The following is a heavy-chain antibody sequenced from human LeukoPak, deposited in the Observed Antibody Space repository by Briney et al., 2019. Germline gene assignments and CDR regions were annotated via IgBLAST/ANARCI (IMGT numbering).Heavy chain of an antibody. V-gene: IGHV4-61*02. J-gene: IGHJ4*02. CDR2: IYTSGST. Sequence: SETLSLTCTVSGGSISSGSYYWSWIRQPAGKGLEWIGRIYTSGSTNYNPSLKSRVTISVDTSKNQFSLKLSSVTAADTAVYYCARGPGGSSSSDFDYWGQGTLVTVSS. CDR3: ARGPGGSSSSDFDY. D-gene: IGHD6-6*01. CDR1: GGSISSGSYY.